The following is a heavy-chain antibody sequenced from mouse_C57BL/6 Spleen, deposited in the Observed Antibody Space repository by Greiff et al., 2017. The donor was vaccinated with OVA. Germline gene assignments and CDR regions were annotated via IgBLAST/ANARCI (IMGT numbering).Heavy chain of an antibody. J-gene: IGHJ1*03. D-gene: IGHD2-4*01. CDR1: GFTFSDYG. CDR3: ARGGDDYDEYFDV. Sequence: EVQVVESGGGLVKPGGSLKLSCAASGFTFSDYGMHWVRQAPEKGLEWVAYISSGSSTIYYADTVKGPFTLSRDNAKNTLFLQMTSLRSEDTAMYCCARGGDDYDEYFDVWGTGTTVTVSS. V-gene: IGHV5-17*01. CDR2: ISSGSSTI.